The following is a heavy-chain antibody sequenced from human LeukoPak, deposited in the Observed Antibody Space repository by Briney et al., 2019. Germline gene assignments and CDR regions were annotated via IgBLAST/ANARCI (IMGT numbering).Heavy chain of an antibody. D-gene: IGHD2-15*01. J-gene: IGHJ4*02. CDR2: IDHSGST. CDR3: ARDLSYCSGGSCYSSGY. V-gene: IGHV4-38-2*02. CDR1: GYSIRSGYY. Sequence: SETLSLTCTVSGYSIRSGYYWGWIRPPPGKGQEWIGSIDHSGSTYYIPSLKSRVTISVDTSKNQFSLKLSSVTAADTAVYYCARDLSYCSGGSCYSSGYWGQGTLVTVSS.